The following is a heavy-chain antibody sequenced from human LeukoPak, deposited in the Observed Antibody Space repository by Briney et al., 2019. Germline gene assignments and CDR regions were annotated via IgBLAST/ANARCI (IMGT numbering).Heavy chain of an antibody. J-gene: IGHJ4*02. CDR3: ATSLGNFDY. CDR1: GGSISSHY. Sequence: PSETLSLTCTVSGGSISSHYWSWIRQPPGKGLEWIGYIYYSGSTNYNPSLKSRVTISVDTSKNQFSLKLSSVTAADTAVYYCATSLGNFDYWGQGTLVTVSS. V-gene: IGHV4-59*11. D-gene: IGHD3-16*01. CDR2: IYYSGST.